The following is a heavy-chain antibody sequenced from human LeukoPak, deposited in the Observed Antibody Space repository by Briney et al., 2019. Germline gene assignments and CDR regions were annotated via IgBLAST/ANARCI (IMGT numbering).Heavy chain of an antibody. CDR3: AKNRIAVAGRGSDY. CDR2: IKYDGSST. D-gene: IGHD6-19*01. Sequence: GGSLRLSCAASGFTLSSYWMHWVRQAPGKGLVWVSRIKYDGSSTSYADSVKGRFTISRDNSKNTLYLQMNSLRAEDTAVYYCAKNRIAVAGRGSDYWGQGTLVTVSS. V-gene: IGHV3-74*01. J-gene: IGHJ4*02. CDR1: GFTLSSYW.